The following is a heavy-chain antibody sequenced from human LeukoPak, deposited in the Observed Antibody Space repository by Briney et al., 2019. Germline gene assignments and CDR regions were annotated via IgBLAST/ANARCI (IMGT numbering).Heavy chain of an antibody. J-gene: IGHJ4*02. V-gene: IGHV3-33*08. CDR2: ISFDGSQK. CDR3: ARDLRGPFDY. Sequence: GGSLRLSCAASGFSFDHYAMSWVRQAPGKGLEWVALISFDGSQKYYADSVKGRFTISRDNSKNTVYLQVKSLRAEDTAVYYCARDLRGPFDYWGQGTLVTVSS. CDR1: GFSFDHYA.